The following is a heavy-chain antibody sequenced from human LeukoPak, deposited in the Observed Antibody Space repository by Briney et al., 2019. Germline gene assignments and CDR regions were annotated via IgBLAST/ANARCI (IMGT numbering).Heavy chain of an antibody. CDR2: ISTSDSTI. Sequence: GGSLRLSCAASGFTFSSYEMNWVRQAPGKGLEWVSYISTSDSTIYYADSVKGRFTISRDNAKNSLYLQMNSLRVEDTAVYYCARELREHGVFDIWGQGIMVTVSS. CDR3: ARELREHGVFDI. CDR1: GFTFSSYE. D-gene: IGHD1-26*01. J-gene: IGHJ3*02. V-gene: IGHV3-48*03.